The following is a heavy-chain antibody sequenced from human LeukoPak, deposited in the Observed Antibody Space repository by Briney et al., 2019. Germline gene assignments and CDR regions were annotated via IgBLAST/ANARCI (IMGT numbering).Heavy chain of an antibody. V-gene: IGHV3-23*01. D-gene: IGHD3-3*01. CDR3: AREPRHYDFWSGYDYFDY. CDR1: GFTFSSYA. CDR2: ISGSGGST. Sequence: PGGSLRLSCAASGFTFSSYAMSWVRQAPGKGLEWVSAISGSGGSTYYADSVKGRFTISRDNAKNSLYLQMNSLRAEDTAVYYCAREPRHYDFWSGYDYFDYWGQGTLVTVSS. J-gene: IGHJ4*02.